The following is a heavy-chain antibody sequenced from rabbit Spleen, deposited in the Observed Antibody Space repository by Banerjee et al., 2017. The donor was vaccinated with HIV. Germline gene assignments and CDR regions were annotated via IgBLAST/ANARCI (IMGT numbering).Heavy chain of an antibody. CDR2: IDLVFGST. Sequence: QEQLEESGGGLVQPGGSLKLSCKASGFDFSSYGVSWVRQAPGKGLEWIGYIDLVFGSTDYASWVKGRFIMSRTSSTKVTLQMTSLTVADTATYFCARDSGTSFSSYGMDLWGPGTLVTV. CDR3: ARDSGTSFSSYGMDL. V-gene: IGHV1S39*01. CDR1: GFDFSSYG. D-gene: IGHD8-1*01. J-gene: IGHJ6*01.